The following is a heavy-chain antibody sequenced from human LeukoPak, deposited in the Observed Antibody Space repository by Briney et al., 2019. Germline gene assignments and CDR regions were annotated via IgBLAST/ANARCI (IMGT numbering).Heavy chain of an antibody. CDR2: INPNSCGT. CDR1: GYTFTGYY. J-gene: IGHJ5*02. V-gene: IGHV1-2*02. Sequence: GASVKVSCKASGYTFTGYYMHWVRQAPGQGLDGMGWINPNSCGTNYAQKFQGRVTMTRDTSISTAYMELSRLRSDDTAVYYCARDGGGGWFDPWGQGTLVTVSS. D-gene: IGHD3-10*01. CDR3: ARDGGGGWFDP.